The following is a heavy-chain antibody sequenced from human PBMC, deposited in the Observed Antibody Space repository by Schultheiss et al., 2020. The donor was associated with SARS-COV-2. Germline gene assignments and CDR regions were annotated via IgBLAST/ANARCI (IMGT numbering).Heavy chain of an antibody. CDR1: GGTFSSYA. Sequence: SVKVSCKASGGTFSSYAISWVRQAPGQGLEWMGGIIPIFGTANYAQKFQGRVTITADESTSTAYMELSSLRSDDTAVYYCARGRYSSGWYSLDYWGQGTLVTVSS. CDR2: IIPIFGTA. D-gene: IGHD6-19*01. J-gene: IGHJ4*02. V-gene: IGHV1-69*13. CDR3: ARGRYSSGWYSLDY.